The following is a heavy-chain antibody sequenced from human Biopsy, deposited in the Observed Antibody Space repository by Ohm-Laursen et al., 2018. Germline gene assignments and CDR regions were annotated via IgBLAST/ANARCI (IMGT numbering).Heavy chain of an antibody. CDR2: FSHTGTT. CDR1: GGSFSGYD. CDR3: ARGPYGDNAGAFDV. V-gene: IGHV4-34*01. D-gene: IGHD4/OR15-4a*01. J-gene: IGHJ3*01. Sequence: SETLSLTCAVDGGSFSGYDWTWIRQPPGKGLEWVGEFSHTGTTIYNPSLKSRLTISVDKSKNHFSLRLTSVTAADTATYFCARGPYGDNAGAFDVGGQGTVVTVST.